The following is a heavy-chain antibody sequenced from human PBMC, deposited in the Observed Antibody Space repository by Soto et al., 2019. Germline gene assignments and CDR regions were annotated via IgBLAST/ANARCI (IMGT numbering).Heavy chain of an antibody. CDR1: GDSISSYY. D-gene: IGHD1-26*01. CDR3: AKDGSHNFDY. Sequence: SETLSLTCSVSGDSISSYYWSWIRQPPGKGLEWIGYIYYTGSPTYNPSFKSRVTISVDRSKNQFSLRLISVTAADTAVYYCAKDGSHNFDYWGQGTLVTVSS. CDR2: IYYTGSP. J-gene: IGHJ4*02. V-gene: IGHV4-59*12.